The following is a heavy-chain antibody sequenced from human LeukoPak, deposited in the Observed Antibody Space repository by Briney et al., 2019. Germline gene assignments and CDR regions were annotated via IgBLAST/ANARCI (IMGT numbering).Heavy chain of an antibody. V-gene: IGHV3-21*04. CDR2: ISSSSDSI. CDR1: GFTFSSFS. J-gene: IGHJ3*02. Sequence: PGGSLRLSCAASGFTFSSFSMNWVRQAPGKGLEWVSSISSSSDSIYYADSLKGRFTISRDNAKNPLFLEMSSLRADDTAVYFCARDVEGGTFDIWGQGTTVTVSS. CDR3: ARDVEGGTFDI. D-gene: IGHD3-16*01.